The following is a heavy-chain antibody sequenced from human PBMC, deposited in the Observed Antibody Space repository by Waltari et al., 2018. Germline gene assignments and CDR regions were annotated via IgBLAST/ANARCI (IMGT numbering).Heavy chain of an antibody. CDR2: IHPGNSDT. J-gene: IGHJ4*02. D-gene: IGHD6-13*01. V-gene: IGHV5-51*01. CDR1: GYSYISYW. Sequence: EVQLVQSGAEVKKPGESLTISCKASGYSYISYWIGWVRQTPGKGLEWMGIIHPGNSDTRYSPSFQGQVTISADKSISTAYLQWSSLRASDTAMYYCARQAAAADFWGQGTLVTVSS. CDR3: ARQAAAADF.